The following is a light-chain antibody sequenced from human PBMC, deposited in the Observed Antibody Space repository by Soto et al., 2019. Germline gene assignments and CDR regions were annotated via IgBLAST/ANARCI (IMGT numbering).Light chain of an antibody. J-gene: IGKJ3*01. Sequence: DIQMTQSPSSLSASVGDTVSITCRASRNIGSYLNWYQQKPGKAPNILINTASTFQSGVPSRFSGSGSGTDFALTITSLQPEDFATYYCQQSYSNPLTFGPGTKIDIK. CDR1: RNIGSY. V-gene: IGKV1-39*01. CDR3: QQSYSNPLT. CDR2: TAS.